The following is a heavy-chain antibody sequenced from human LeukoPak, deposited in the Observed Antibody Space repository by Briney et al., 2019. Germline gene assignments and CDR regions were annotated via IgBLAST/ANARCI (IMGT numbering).Heavy chain of an antibody. V-gene: IGHV1-69*05. CDR2: IIPIFGTA. D-gene: IGHD4-11*01. CDR1: GGTFSSYA. CDR3: ARGDYSKPPGWFDP. J-gene: IGHJ5*02. Sequence: SVKVSCKASGGTFSSYAISWVRQAPGQGLEWMGGIIPIFGTANYAQKFQGRVTITTNESTSTAYMELSSLRSEDTAVYYCARGDYSKPPGWFDPWGQGTLVTVSS.